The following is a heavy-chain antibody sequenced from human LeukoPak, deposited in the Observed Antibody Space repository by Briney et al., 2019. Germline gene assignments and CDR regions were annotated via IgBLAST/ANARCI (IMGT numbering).Heavy chain of an antibody. J-gene: IGHJ5*02. CDR1: GGSVSSYY. Sequence: SETLSLTCTVSGGSVSSYYWSWIRQPAGKGLEWIGRIYTSGSTNYNPSLKSRVTMSVDTSKNQFSLKLSSVTAADTAVYYCARLPRSSSWNWFAPWGQGTLVTVSS. V-gene: IGHV4-4*07. CDR3: ARLPRSSSWNWFAP. CDR2: IYTSGST. D-gene: IGHD6-13*01.